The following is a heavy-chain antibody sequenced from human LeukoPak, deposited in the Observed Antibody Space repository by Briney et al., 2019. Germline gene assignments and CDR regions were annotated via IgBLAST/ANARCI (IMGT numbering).Heavy chain of an antibody. CDR3: ARDGQHGSGSYPFAY. V-gene: IGHV1-8*03. D-gene: IGHD3-10*01. J-gene: IGHJ4*02. CDR2: MNPNSANT. CDR1: GYTFTSYA. Sequence: ASVKVSCKASGYTFTSYAMNWVRQAPGQGLEWMGWMNPNSANTGYAQKFQGRVTITRNTSIGTAFMELSSLRSEDTAVYYCARDGQHGSGSYPFAYWGQGTLVTVSS.